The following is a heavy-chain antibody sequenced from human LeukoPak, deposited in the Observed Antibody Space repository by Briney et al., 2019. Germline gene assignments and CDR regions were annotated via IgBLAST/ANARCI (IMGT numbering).Heavy chain of an antibody. Sequence: PGGSLRLSCVASGFTFSNAWMSWVRQAPGKGLEWVGRIKSKTNGGTTDYAAPVKGRFTISRDDSKNTLYLQMNSLKTEDTAVYYCTKIDYAAFEYWGQGTLVTVSS. J-gene: IGHJ4*02. V-gene: IGHV3-15*01. CDR3: TKIDYAAFEY. D-gene: IGHD4-17*01. CDR2: IKSKTNGGTT. CDR1: GFTFSNAW.